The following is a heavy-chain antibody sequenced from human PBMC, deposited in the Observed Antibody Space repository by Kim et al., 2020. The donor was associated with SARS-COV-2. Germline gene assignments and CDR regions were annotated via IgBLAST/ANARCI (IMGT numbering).Heavy chain of an antibody. J-gene: IGHJ4*02. CDR1: GYTFTSYA. D-gene: IGHD2-15*01. CDR3: ARDDAIVVVVAATRRRGSGY. V-gene: IGHV1-3*01. CDR2: INAGNGNT. Sequence: ASVKVSCKASGYTFTSYAMHWVRQAPGQRLEWMGWINAGNGNTKYSQKFQGRVTITRDTSASTAYMELSSLRSEDTAVYYCARDDAIVVVVAATRRRGSGYWGQGTLVTVSS.